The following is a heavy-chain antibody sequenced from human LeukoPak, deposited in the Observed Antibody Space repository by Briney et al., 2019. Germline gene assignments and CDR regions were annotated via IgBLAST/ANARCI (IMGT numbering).Heavy chain of an antibody. CDR1: GFTFSSYW. D-gene: IGHD3-16*01. CDR2: TRNKANYYTT. CDR3: ARSPESGGNVFDI. Sequence: GGSLRLSCAASGFTFSSYWMNWVRQAPGKGLEWVGRTRNKANYYTTEYAASVKGRFTISRDDSKNSLYLQMNSLKTEDTAVYYCARSPESGGNVFDIWGQGTMVTVSS. V-gene: IGHV3-72*01. J-gene: IGHJ3*02.